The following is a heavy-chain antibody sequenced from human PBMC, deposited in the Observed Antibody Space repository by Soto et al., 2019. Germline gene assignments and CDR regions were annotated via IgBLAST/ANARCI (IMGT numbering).Heavy chain of an antibody. J-gene: IGHJ4*02. V-gene: IGHV3-7*03. Sequence: EVLLVESGGGLVQPGGSLRLSCAASGFSFSTYWMSWVRQVPGTGLEWVANIKADGSETYSVDSVRDRFTISRDNAKTSLFLQLNSLRAEDTAVYYCAKGGYIDFCGQGTLVPVSS. D-gene: IGHD3-16*01. CDR2: IKADGSET. CDR3: AKGGYIDF. CDR1: GFSFSTYW.